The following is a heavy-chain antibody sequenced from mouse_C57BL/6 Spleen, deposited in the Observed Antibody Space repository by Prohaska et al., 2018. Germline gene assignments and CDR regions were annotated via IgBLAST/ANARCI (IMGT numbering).Heavy chain of an antibody. V-gene: IGHV1-26*01. D-gene: IGHD1-1*01. J-gene: IGHJ2*01. CDR2: INLNNGGT. CDR3: ARGSSGDY. Sequence: MSCKASGYTFTDYYMNWVKQSHGKSLEWIGYINLNNGGTSYNQKFKGKATLTVDKSSSTAYMELRSLTSEDSAVYYCARGSSGDYWGQGTTLTVSS. CDR1: GYTFTDYY.